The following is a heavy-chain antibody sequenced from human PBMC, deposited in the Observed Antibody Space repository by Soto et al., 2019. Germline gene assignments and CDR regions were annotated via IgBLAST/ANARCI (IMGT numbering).Heavy chain of an antibody. V-gene: IGHV4-59*01. CDR3: ARDRRGSSWPRVDY. J-gene: IGHJ4*02. Sequence: SETLSLTCTVSGGSISSYYWGWIRQPPGKVLYWVGSIYYTGTTDYNPSLKSRVTISLATSANTVSLELTSVPAADTDVYYCARDRRGSSWPRVDYWGQGKLVTVSS. CDR1: GGSISSYY. CDR2: IYYTGTT. D-gene: IGHD6-13*01.